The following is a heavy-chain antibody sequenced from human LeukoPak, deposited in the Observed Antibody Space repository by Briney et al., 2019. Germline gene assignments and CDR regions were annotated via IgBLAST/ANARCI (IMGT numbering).Heavy chain of an antibody. CDR1: GFIFSRHQ. Sequence: QPGRSLRLSCAASGFIFSRHQMDWARQAPGKRLEWVAYISEDGGYTIDYADSVKGRFTTSRDNAKNSVYLQINSLRAEDTAVYYCARDRGMLAFDSWGQGTLVTVSS. V-gene: IGHV3-48*03. J-gene: IGHJ4*02. D-gene: IGHD2-8*01. CDR2: ISEDGGYTI. CDR3: ARDRGMLAFDS.